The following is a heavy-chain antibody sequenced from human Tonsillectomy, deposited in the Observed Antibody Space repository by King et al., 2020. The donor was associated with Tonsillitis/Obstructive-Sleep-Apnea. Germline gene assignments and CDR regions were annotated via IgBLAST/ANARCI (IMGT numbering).Heavy chain of an antibody. CDR3: LSVCFWSRYYTGAEYFQH. J-gene: IGHJ1*01. Sequence: VQLVESGGGLVQPGGSLRLSCSASGFTFSSYAMHWVRQAPGKGLEYVSAISSNGGSTYYADSVKGRFTISRDNSKNTLYLQMSSLRAEDTAVYYCLSVCFWSRYYTGAEYFQHWGQGTLVTVSS. CDR1: GFTFSSYA. CDR2: ISSNGGST. V-gene: IGHV3-64D*06. D-gene: IGHD3-3*01.